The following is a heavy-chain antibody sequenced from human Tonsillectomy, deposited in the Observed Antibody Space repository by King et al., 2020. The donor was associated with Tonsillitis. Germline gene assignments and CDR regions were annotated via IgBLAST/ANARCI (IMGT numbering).Heavy chain of an antibody. V-gene: IGHV2-26*01. Sequence: VTLKESGPVLVKPTETLTLTCTVSGFSLSNARMGVSWIRQPPGKALEWLAHIFSNDEKSYSTPLKRRLTISKDTSKIQVVLTMTNMDPVDTATYYCARIWARDTALAILFDYWGQGTLVTVSS. CDR1: GFSLSNARMG. J-gene: IGHJ4*02. CDR2: IFSNDEK. CDR3: ARIWARDTALAILFDY. D-gene: IGHD5-18*01.